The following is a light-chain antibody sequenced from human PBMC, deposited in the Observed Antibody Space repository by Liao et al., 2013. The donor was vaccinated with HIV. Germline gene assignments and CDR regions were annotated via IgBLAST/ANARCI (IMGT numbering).Light chain of an antibody. V-gene: IGLV3-1*01. CDR1: NLGEKS. J-gene: IGLJ2*01. CDR3: QAWDSSIVV. Sequence: SYELTQPPSVSVFSGQTASISCSGDNLGEKSASWYQQRPGQSPVLVIYQDNKRPSGIPERFSGSNYGNTATLTISGTQAMDEADYYCQAWDSSIVVFGGGTKLTVL. CDR2: QDN.